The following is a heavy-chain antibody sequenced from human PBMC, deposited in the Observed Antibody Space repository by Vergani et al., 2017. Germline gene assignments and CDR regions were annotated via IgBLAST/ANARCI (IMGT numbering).Heavy chain of an antibody. CDR1: GFTFSSYA. J-gene: IGHJ4*02. CDR2: ISYDGSNK. V-gene: IGHV3-30-3*01. D-gene: IGHD4-17*01. Sequence: QVQLVESGGGVVQPGRSLRLSCAASGFTFSSYAMHWVRQAPGKGLEWVAVISYDGSNKYYADSVKGRFTISRDNAKNSLYLQMNSLRAEDTAVYYCARDLATVIRGPAWGFDYWGQGTLVTVSS. CDR3: ARDLATVIRGPAWGFDY.